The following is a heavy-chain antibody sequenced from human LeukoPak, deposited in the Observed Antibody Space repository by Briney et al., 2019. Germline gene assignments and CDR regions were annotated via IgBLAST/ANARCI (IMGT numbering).Heavy chain of an antibody. V-gene: IGHV3-21*01. CDR3: ARIAATADY. D-gene: IGHD6-13*01. J-gene: IGHJ4*02. CDR2: ISSSSSYI. Sequence: ASVKVSCKASGGTFSSYAISWVRQAPGKGLEWVSSISSSSSYIYYADSVKGRFTISRDNAKNSLYLQMSSLRAEDTAVYYCARIAATADYWGQGTLVTVSS. CDR1: GGTFSSYA.